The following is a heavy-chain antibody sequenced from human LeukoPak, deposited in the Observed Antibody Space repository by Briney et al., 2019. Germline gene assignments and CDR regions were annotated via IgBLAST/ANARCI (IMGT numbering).Heavy chain of an antibody. CDR3: AKNHVTVPNGDWFGP. D-gene: IGHD4-11*01. Sequence: GGSLRLSCSASGCTFSNYWMSWVRKAPGKGLEWVANIKQDGSEKYYVDSVKGRFTISRNNAKNSLYLQMNNLRDEDTAVYYCAKNHVTVPNGDWFGPWGQGTLVTVSS. CDR2: IKQDGSEK. CDR1: GCTFSNYW. J-gene: IGHJ5*02. V-gene: IGHV3-7*01.